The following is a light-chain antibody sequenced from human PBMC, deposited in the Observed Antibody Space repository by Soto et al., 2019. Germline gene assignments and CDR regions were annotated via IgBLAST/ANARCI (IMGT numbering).Light chain of an antibody. Sequence: QSVLTQPPSVSGAPGQRVTISCTGSSSNIGAGYDVHWYQQLPGTAPKLLIYGNINRPSGVPDRFSGSKSGTSASLAITGLQAEDEADYYCQSYDSSLSGSDWVFGGGTKVTVL. CDR3: QSYDSSLSGSDWV. CDR2: GNI. CDR1: SSNIGAGYD. V-gene: IGLV1-40*01. J-gene: IGLJ3*02.